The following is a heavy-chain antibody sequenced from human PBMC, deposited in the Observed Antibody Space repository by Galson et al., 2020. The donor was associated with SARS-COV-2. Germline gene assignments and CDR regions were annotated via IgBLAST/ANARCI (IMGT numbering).Heavy chain of an antibody. CDR2: ISYDGSNK. V-gene: IGHV3-30*04. CDR3: ARDTGGYMDV. Sequence: GGSLRLSCAASGFTFSSYAMHWVRQAPGKGLEWVAVISYDGSNKYYADSVNGRFTISRDNSKNTLYLQMNSLRAEDTAVYYCARDTGGYMDVWGKGTTVTVSS. CDR1: GFTFSSYA. D-gene: IGHD2-15*01. J-gene: IGHJ6*03.